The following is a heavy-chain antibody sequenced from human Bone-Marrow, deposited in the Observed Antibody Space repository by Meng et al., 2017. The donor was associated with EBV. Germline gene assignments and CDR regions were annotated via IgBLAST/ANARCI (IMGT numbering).Heavy chain of an antibody. CDR2: IYHSGST. CDR3: ARDGDRAFDY. V-gene: IGHV4-4*02. Sequence: QVQLQESGTGLVMPSGPLSLTCAVSGGSISSSNWWSWVRQPPGKGLEWIGEIYHSGSTNYNPSLKSRVSISVDMSKNQFSLKVSSVTAADTAVYYCARDGDRAFDYWGQGTLVTVSS. J-gene: IGHJ4*02. D-gene: IGHD3-10*01. CDR1: GGSISSSNW.